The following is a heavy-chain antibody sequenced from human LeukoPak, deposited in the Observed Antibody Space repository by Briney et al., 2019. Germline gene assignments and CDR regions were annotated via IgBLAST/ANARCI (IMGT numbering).Heavy chain of an antibody. Sequence: GGSLRLSCAASGFTFTNYAMSWVRQAPGKGLEWVSAISDRGDRQYYAGSVKGRFTISRDNSMNTLRLQMNSLSVEDTAVYYCVVYTGGYRSQFWGQGTLVTVSS. J-gene: IGHJ4*02. CDR3: VVYTGGYRSQF. CDR1: GFTFTNYA. CDR2: ISDRGDRQ. V-gene: IGHV3-23*01. D-gene: IGHD5-24*01.